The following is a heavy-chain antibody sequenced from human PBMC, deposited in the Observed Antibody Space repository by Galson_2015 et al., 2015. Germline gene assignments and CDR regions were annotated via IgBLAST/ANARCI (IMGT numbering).Heavy chain of an antibody. CDR3: ARDPKGIYCSGGSCYSNDY. J-gene: IGHJ4*02. V-gene: IGHV4-39*07. D-gene: IGHD2-15*01. Sequence: KGLEWIGSLYYSGSTYYNPSLKSRVTISVDTSKNQFSLKLSSVTAADTAVYYCARDPKGIYCSGGSCYSNDYWGQGTLVTVSS. CDR2: LYYSGST.